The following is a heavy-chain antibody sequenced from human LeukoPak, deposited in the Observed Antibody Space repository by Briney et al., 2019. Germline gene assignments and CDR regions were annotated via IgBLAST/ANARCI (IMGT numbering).Heavy chain of an antibody. V-gene: IGHV4-4*08. CDR3: ARRRGDMATIPDYHYYYMDV. Sequence: SDTLSLTCTVSGASISSYSWSWIRQPPGKGLEWVAYIYLDGNTDFQPSLKSRVTISVDSSKNQVSLKLTSVTAAHTAVYFCARRRGDMATIPDYHYYYMDVWGKGTTVTVSS. J-gene: IGHJ6*03. CDR1: GASISSYS. D-gene: IGHD5-24*01. CDR2: IYLDGNT.